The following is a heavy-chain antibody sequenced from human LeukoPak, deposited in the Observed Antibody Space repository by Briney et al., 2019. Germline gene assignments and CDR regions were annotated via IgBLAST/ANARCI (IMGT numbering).Heavy chain of an antibody. CDR2: IIPILGIA. V-gene: IGHV1-69*04. CDR3: ARESGSSNSHDY. D-gene: IGHD1-26*01. CDR1: GGTFSSYA. J-gene: IGHJ4*02. Sequence: SVKVSCKASGGTFSSYAISWVRQAPGQGLEWMGRIIPILGIANYAQKFQGRVTITADKSTSTAYMELSSLRSDDTAVYYCARESGSSNSHDYWGQGTLVTVSS.